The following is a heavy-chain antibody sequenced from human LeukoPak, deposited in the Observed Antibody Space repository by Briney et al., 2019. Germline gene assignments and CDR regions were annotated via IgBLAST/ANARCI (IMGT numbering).Heavy chain of an antibody. Sequence: GGSLRLFCAASGFTFSSNAMRWVRQASGKGLEWVSVISVSGSRAYYADFVKGRFTVSRDNSKNTVLLQMNSLRVEDTAVYYCTKDHDGMHAWGQGTTVTVSS. CDR2: ISVSGSRA. J-gene: IGHJ6*02. CDR1: GFTFSSNA. V-gene: IGHV3-23*01. CDR3: TKDHDGMHA.